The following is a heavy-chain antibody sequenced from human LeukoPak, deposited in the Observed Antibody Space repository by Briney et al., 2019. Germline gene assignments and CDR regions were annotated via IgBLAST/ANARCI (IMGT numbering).Heavy chain of an antibody. V-gene: IGHV3-23*01. J-gene: IGHJ3*02. Sequence: GGSLRLSCAASGFTFSSYAMSWVRQAPGKGLEWVSAISGSGGSTYYADSVKGRFTISRDNAKNSLYLQMNSLRAEDTAVYYCASAKIVGATPDAFDIWGQGTMVTVSS. CDR2: ISGSGGST. CDR3: ASAKIVGATPDAFDI. D-gene: IGHD1-26*01. CDR1: GFTFSSYA.